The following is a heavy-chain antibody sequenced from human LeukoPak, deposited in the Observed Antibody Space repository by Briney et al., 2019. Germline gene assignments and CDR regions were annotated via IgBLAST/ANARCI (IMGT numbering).Heavy chain of an antibody. CDR1: GFTFSSYT. CDR3: AKDRPTTRDAFDI. D-gene: IGHD4-17*01. Sequence: QSGGSLRLSCAASGFTFSSYTMSWVRQAPGKGLEWVSPISASGTSTYYADSVKGRFTISRDNSKNTVYLQMNSLRAEDTAVYYCAKDRPTTRDAFDIWGQGTMVTVSS. V-gene: IGHV3-23*01. CDR2: ISASGTST. J-gene: IGHJ3*02.